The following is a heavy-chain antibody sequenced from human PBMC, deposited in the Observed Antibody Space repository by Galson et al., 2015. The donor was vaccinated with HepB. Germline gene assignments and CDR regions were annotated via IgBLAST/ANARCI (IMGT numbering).Heavy chain of an antibody. CDR2: TYYRSKWYN. CDR1: GDSVSSNSAA. CDR3: ARVLAMKGRYFDL. D-gene: IGHD2-2*01. Sequence: CAISGDSVSSNSAAWIWIRQSPSRGLEWLGRTYYRSKWYNDYAVSVKSRITINPDTSKNQFSLKLSSVTAADTAVYYGARVLAMKGRYFDLWGRGTLVTVSS. J-gene: IGHJ2*01. V-gene: IGHV6-1*01.